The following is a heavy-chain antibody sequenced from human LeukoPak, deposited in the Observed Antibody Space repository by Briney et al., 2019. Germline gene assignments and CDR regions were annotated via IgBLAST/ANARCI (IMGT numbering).Heavy chain of an antibody. CDR1: GGSFSGYY. V-gene: IGHV4-34*01. CDR2: INRSGST. Sequence: SETLSLTCAVYGGSFSGYYWSWIRQPPGKGLEWIGEINRSGSTDYNPSLKSRVTISVDTSKNQFSLKLSSVTAADTAVYYCASYPFYDSSGYYQYYFDYWGQGTLVTVSS. D-gene: IGHD3-22*01. CDR3: ASYPFYDSSGYYQYYFDY. J-gene: IGHJ4*02.